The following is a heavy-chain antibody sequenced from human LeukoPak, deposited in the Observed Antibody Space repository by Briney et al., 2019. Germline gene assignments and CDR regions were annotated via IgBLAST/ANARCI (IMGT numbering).Heavy chain of an antibody. CDR1: GFTFSSYS. V-gene: IGHV3-21*01. CDR2: ISSSSSYI. CDR3: ARDPSIAVAGGDY. J-gene: IGHJ4*02. D-gene: IGHD6-19*01. Sequence: GGSLRLSCAASGFTFSSYSMNWVRQAPGKGLEWVSSISSSSSYIYYADSVKGRFTISRDNAKNSLYLQMNSLRAEDTAVYYCARDPSIAVAGGDYWGQGNLVTVSS.